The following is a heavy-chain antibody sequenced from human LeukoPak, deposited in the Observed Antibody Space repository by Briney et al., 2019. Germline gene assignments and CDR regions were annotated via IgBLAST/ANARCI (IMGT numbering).Heavy chain of an antibody. CDR2: INHSGST. D-gene: IGHD5-24*01. CDR1: GGSFSGYY. V-gene: IGHV4-34*01. Sequence: SETLSLTCAVYGGSFSGYYWSWIRQPPGKGLEWSGEINHSGSTNYNPSLKSRVTISVDTSKNQFSLMLSSVTAADTAVYYCERIRRDGYNSYFDYWGQGTLVTVSS. J-gene: IGHJ4*02. CDR3: ERIRRDGYNSYFDY.